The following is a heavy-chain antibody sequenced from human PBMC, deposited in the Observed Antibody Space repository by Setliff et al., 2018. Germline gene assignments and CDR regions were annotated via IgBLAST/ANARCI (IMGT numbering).Heavy chain of an antibody. V-gene: IGHV4-30-4*08. J-gene: IGHJ3*02. D-gene: IGHD3-22*01. CDR2: IYYTGST. CDR3: ARVGYYDSSGYSFAFDI. CDR1: GGSISSGDYY. Sequence: SETLSLTCTVSGGSISSGDYYWSWIRQPPGKGLEWIGYIYYTGSTYYNPSLKSRVTISVDTSKNQFSLKLSSVTAADTAVYYCARVGYYDSSGYSFAFDIWGQGTMVTVSS.